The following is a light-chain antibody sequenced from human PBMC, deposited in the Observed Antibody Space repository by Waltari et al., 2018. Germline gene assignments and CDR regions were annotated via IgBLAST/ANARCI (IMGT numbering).Light chain of an antibody. CDR2: WAS. V-gene: IGKV4-1*01. Sequence: VLYSSNNNNYLSWYQQKPGQPPKLLIYWASTRQSGVPDRFSGSGSGTDFTLTISSLQTEDVAVYYCQQYYSTPWTFGQGTKVEIK. CDR3: QQYYSTPWT. CDR1: VLYSSNNNNY. J-gene: IGKJ1*01.